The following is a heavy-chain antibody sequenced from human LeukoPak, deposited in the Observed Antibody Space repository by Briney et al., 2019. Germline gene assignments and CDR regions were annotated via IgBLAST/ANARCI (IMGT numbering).Heavy chain of an antibody. D-gene: IGHD3-10*01. CDR1: GFTFSSYG. CDR3: AKNAMVRGVIKAGYFDY. CDR2: ISYDGSNK. J-gene: IGHJ4*02. V-gene: IGHV3-30*18. Sequence: GGSLRLSGAASGFTFSSYGMHWVRQAPGKGLEWVAVISYDGSNKYYADSVKGRFTISRDNSKNTLYLQMNSLRAEDTAVYYCAKNAMVRGVIKAGYFDYWGQGTLVTVSS.